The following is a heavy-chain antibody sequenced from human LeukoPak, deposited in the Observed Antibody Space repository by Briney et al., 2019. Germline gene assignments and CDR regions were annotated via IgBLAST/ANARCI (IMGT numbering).Heavy chain of an antibody. CDR3: ARVITVYNDYEEVAEYFQH. V-gene: IGHV3-11*01. CDR2: ISSSGSTI. CDR1: GFIFSDYY. Sequence: PGGSLRLSCTASGFIFSDYYMSWIRQAPGKGLEWVSYISSSGSTIYYADSVKGRFTISRDNAKNSLYLQMNSLRAEDTAVYYCARVITVYNDYEEVAEYFQHWGQGTLVIVSS. J-gene: IGHJ1*01. D-gene: IGHD4-17*01.